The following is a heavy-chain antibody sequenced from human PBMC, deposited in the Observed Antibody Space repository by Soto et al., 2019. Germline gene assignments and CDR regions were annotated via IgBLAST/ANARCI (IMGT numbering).Heavy chain of an antibody. J-gene: IGHJ4*02. CDR2: ISAYNGNT. V-gene: IGHV1-18*01. CDR3: ARDPGSFDY. Sequence: QVQLVQSGAEVKKPGASVKVSCKASGYTFTNYGISWVRQAPGQGLEWMGWISAYNGNTKYAQKLQGRVTMTTDTSTSTASMELRSLCSADTAGYYSARDPGSFDYWGQGTVVTVSS. CDR1: GYTFTNYG.